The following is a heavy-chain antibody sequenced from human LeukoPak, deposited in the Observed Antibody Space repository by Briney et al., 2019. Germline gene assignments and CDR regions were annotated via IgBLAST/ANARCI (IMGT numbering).Heavy chain of an antibody. CDR1: GFTVTTNY. Sequence: GGSLRLSCAASGFTVTTNYMTWVRQAPGKGLEWVLVIYSGDRTYYADSVKGRFTISRDNSKNTLYLQMNSLRIEDTAIYYCARGGDWNDFAYWGQGTLVTVSS. V-gene: IGHV3-66*02. CDR2: IYSGDRT. CDR3: ARGGDWNDFAY. D-gene: IGHD1-1*01. J-gene: IGHJ4*02.